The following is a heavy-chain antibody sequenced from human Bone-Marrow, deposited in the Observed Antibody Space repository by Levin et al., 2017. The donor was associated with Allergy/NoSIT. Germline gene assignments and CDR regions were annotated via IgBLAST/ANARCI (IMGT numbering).Heavy chain of an antibody. CDR2: IYSSGST. J-gene: IGHJ4*02. V-gene: IGHV4-39*07. CDR1: GVSINSRNFF. D-gene: IGHD3-10*01. Sequence: ASQTLSLTCNVSGVSINSRNFFWGWIRQPPGKGLEWIGSIYSSGSTNYNPSLKSRLTISVDTSKNQVSLKLSSVTAADTAVYYCAREQSSDSENDEGYFDYWGQGTLVTVSS. CDR3: AREQSSDSENDEGYFDY.